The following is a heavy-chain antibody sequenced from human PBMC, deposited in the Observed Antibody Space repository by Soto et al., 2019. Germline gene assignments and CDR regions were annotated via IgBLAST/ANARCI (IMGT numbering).Heavy chain of an antibody. CDR1: GFTFSSYV. J-gene: IGHJ4*02. D-gene: IGHD3-10*01. Sequence: PWGCLRLSCAASGFTFSSYVVSWFRQAPGKGLEWVSGISASGGSTYYADSVKGRFTISRDNSKNTLYLQMNNLKAEDTAVYYCAKIPLNYYDSGNYYNDYWGQGTLVTVSS. CDR3: AKIPLNYYDSGNYYNDY. CDR2: ISASGGST. V-gene: IGHV3-23*01.